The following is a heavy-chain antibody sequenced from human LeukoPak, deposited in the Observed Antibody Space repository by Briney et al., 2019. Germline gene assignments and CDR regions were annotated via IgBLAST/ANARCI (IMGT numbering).Heavy chain of an antibody. D-gene: IGHD2-2*01. CDR3: AGEPTSGWFHWLDP. J-gene: IGHJ5*02. Sequence: SETLSLTCTVSGDSIISYYWSWIRQPPGKGLEWVGYIYYSGSTNYNPSLKSRVTMSVDTSMNQFSLKLRYVTAADTAVYYCAGEPTSGWFHWLDPWGQGTLVTVSS. CDR2: IYYSGST. CDR1: GDSIISYY. V-gene: IGHV4-59*01.